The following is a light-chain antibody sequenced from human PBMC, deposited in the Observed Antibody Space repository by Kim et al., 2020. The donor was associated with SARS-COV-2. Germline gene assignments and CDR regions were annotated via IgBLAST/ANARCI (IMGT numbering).Light chain of an antibody. V-gene: IGKV1-27*01. Sequence: GDIVTITCRASQDISNYLAWFQLKPGKAPKLLIYAASALQPGVPSRFSGSGSGTDFTLTVTSLQPEDVATYYCQKCDSAPWTFGQGTKV. J-gene: IGKJ1*01. CDR3: QKCDSAPWT. CDR1: QDISNY. CDR2: AAS.